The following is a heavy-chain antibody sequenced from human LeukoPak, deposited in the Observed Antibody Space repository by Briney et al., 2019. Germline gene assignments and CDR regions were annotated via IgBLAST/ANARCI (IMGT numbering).Heavy chain of an antibody. CDR1: GGSLSDYY. V-gene: IGHV4-34*01. D-gene: IGHD5-24*01. CDR3: ARCSRDGYNPFDY. J-gene: IGHJ4*02. Sequence: SETLSLTCAVYGGSLSDYYWSWIRQSPGKGLEWIGEISHRGRTYYNLSLKSRVTISVDTSKNQFSLKLSSVTAADAAVYYCARCSRDGYNPFDYWGQGTLVTVSS. CDR2: ISHRGRT.